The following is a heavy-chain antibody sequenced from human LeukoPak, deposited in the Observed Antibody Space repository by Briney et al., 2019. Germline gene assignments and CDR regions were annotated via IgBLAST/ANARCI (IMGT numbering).Heavy chain of an antibody. D-gene: IGHD4-17*01. CDR3: AREGGDYGDYEARFDY. Sequence: PGGSLRLSCAASGLTVSSNCMSWVRQAPGKGLEWVSFIYSGGSTYYTDSVKGRFTISRDNSKNTLYLQINSLRAEDTAVYYCAREGGDYGDYEARFDYWGQGTLVTVSS. J-gene: IGHJ4*02. CDR1: GLTVSSNC. CDR2: IYSGGST. V-gene: IGHV3-53*01.